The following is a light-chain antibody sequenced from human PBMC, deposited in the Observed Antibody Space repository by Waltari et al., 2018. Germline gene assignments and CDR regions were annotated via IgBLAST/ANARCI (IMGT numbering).Light chain of an antibody. CDR3: AAWDDSLSVNWV. Sequence: QSVLTQPPSASGTPGQRVTISCSGSSSNIGSNHVYWSQQPPGTAPKRLIYRKNQRPSGVPYRVSGSKSGTSASRAISGLRSEDEADYYCAAWDDSLSVNWVFGGGTKLTVL. J-gene: IGLJ3*02. CDR2: RKN. CDR1: SSNIGSNH. V-gene: IGLV1-47*01.